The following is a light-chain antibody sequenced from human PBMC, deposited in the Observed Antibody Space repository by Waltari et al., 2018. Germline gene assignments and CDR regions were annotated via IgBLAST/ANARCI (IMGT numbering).Light chain of an antibody. CDR3: QHHFRLPAT. V-gene: IGKV3-20*01. CDR2: GAS. Sequence: IMLTQSPGTLSLSPGERATLSCRASQSISRYLAWYQQKPGQAPRLLIYGASTRATGITDRFSGSGSGTDFSLTISGLVPEDSAVYYCQHHFRLPATFGQGTKVEIK. J-gene: IGKJ1*01. CDR1: QSISRY.